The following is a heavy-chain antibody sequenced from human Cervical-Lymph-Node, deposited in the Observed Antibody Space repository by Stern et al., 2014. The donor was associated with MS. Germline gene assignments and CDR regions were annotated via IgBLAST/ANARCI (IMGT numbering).Heavy chain of an antibody. D-gene: IGHD1-1*01. CDR1: EFIFGTYG. CDR3: ARELDGGMDV. V-gene: IGHV3-30*03. Sequence: VQLVESGGGVVQPGRSLRLSCAASEFIFGTYGMHWVRQAPGKGLEWVAVIYYDGSNKTYADSVKGRFTISRDNSKNTMYLQMNSLRAEDTAVYYCARELDGGMDVWGWGTMVTVSS. J-gene: IGHJ6*04. CDR2: IYYDGSNK.